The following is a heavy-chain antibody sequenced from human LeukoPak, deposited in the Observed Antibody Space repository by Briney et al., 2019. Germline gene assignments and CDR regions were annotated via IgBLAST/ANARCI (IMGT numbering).Heavy chain of an antibody. V-gene: IGHV3-30-3*01. CDR2: ISYDGSNK. D-gene: IGHD6-19*01. J-gene: IGHJ4*02. CDR1: GFTFSSYA. Sequence: GGSLRLSCAASGFTFSSYAMHWVRQAPGKGLEWVAVISYDGSNKYYADSVKGRFTISRDNSKNTLYLQMNSLRAEDTAVYYCAREWGSGWPSFDYWGQGTLVTVSS. CDR3: AREWGSGWPSFDY.